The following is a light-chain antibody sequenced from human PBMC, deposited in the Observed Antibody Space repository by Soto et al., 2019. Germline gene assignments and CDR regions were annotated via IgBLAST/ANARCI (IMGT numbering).Light chain of an antibody. CDR3: ETWDSNTRV. V-gene: IGLV4-60*03. CDR1: SGHSSYI. J-gene: IGLJ3*02. CDR2: LEGSGSY. Sequence: QSVLTQSSSASASLGSSVKLTCTLSSGHSSYIIAWHQQQPGKAPRYLMKLEGSGSYNKGSGVPDRFPGSSSGADRYLTISNLHSEDEADYYCETWDSNTRVFGGGTQLTVL.